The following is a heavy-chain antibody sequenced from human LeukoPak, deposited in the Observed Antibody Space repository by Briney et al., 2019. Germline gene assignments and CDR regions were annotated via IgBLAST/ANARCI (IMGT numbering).Heavy chain of an antibody. CDR2: ISSSSSYI. CDR3: ARGQDGELRSYYYYYGMDV. D-gene: IGHD4-17*01. V-gene: IGHV3-21*01. CDR1: GFTFSSYS. Sequence: GGSLRLSCAASGFTFSSYSMNWVRQAPGKGLEWVSSISSSSSYIYYADSVKGRFTISRDNAKNSLYLQMNSLRAADTAVYYCARGQDGELRSYYYYYGMDVWGQGTTVTVSS. J-gene: IGHJ6*02.